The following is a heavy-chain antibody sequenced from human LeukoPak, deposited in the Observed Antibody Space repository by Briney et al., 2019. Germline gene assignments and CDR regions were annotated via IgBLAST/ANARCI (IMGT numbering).Heavy chain of an antibody. J-gene: IGHJ4*02. CDR3: SVFDY. Sequence: SETLSLTCTVSGGSISSYYWSWIRQPPGKGLEWIGSVHYGGSTYYNPSLKSRVTISVDTSKNQFSLKLSSVTAADTAVYYCSVFDYWGQGTLVTVSS. CDR2: VHYGGST. CDR1: GGSISSYY. V-gene: IGHV4-59*05.